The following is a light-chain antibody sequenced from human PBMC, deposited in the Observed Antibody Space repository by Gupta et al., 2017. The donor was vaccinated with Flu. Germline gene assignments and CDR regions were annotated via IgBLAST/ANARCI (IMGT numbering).Light chain of an antibody. Sequence: QSMLTQPPSVSGAPGQLLTISCTGRSSNIGAPYDVHWFQQLTGTVPKLLIYNNNNRPSGVPDRCSGSKSGTSASLAITGLQAEDEADYYCQSYDSSLRTYVFGAGTKVIVL. J-gene: IGLJ1*01. V-gene: IGLV1-40*01. CDR3: QSYDSSLRTYV. CDR2: NNN. CDR1: SSNIGAPYD.